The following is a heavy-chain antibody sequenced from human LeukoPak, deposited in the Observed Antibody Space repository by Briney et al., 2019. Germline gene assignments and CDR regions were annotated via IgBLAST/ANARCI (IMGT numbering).Heavy chain of an antibody. Sequence: PGGSLRLSCAASGFTFSSYAMSWVRQAPGKGLVWVSRINSDGINTSYADSVKGRFTISRDNAKNTLNLQMNRLRAEDTAVYYCARDLGQYYDTSDNWFDPWGQGTLVTVSS. J-gene: IGHJ5*02. V-gene: IGHV3-74*01. D-gene: IGHD3-22*01. CDR3: ARDLGQYYDTSDNWFDP. CDR1: GFTFSSYA. CDR2: INSDGINT.